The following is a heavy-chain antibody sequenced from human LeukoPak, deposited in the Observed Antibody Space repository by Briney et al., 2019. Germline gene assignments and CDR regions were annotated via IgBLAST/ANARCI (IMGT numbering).Heavy chain of an antibody. J-gene: IGHJ3*02. CDR1: VFTFSSYW. CDR3: ARFRPFDSLQTVNAFDI. D-gene: IGHD3-22*01. CDR2: INSDGSST. Sequence: PGGSLRLSCAASVFTFSSYWMHWVRQAPGKGLVWVSRINSDGSSTSYADSVKGRFTISRDNAKNTLYLQMNSLRAEDTAVYYCARFRPFDSLQTVNAFDIWGQGTMVTVSS. V-gene: IGHV3-74*01.